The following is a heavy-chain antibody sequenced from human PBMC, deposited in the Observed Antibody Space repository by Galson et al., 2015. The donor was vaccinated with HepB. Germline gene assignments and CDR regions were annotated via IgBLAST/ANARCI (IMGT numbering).Heavy chain of an antibody. D-gene: IGHD4-17*01. J-gene: IGHJ4*02. V-gene: IGHV3-11*06. CDR3: ARDVWDIGTRYGDYVYFDY. Sequence: SLRLSCAASGFTFSDYYMSWIRQAPGKGLEWVSYISSSSSYTNYADSVKGRFTISRDNAKNSLYLQMNSLRAEDTAVYYCARDVWDIGTRYGDYVYFDYWGQGTLVTVSS. CDR2: ISSSSSYT. CDR1: GFTFSDYY.